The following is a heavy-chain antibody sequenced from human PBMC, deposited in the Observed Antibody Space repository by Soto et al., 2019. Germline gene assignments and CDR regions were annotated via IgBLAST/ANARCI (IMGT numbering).Heavy chain of an antibody. CDR1: GFSVSSNY. J-gene: IGHJ4*02. Sequence: EVHLVESGGGLVQPGGSLRLSCAASGFSVSSNYVSWVRQAPGKGLEWVSVVYSVGSTYYADSVKGRFTSSRDSSKTTLYLQMSSLRAEDTAVYYCAGHSHKDYWGQGALVTVSS. CDR3: AGHSHKDY. CDR2: VYSVGST. V-gene: IGHV3-66*04.